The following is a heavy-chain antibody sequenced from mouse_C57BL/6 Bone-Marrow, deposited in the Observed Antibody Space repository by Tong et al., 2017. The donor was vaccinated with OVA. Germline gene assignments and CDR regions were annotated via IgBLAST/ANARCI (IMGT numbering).Heavy chain of an antibody. J-gene: IGHJ4*01. CDR3: ARASGTEDGMDY. CDR2: INSDGGST. Sequence: EVQLQESGGGLVQPGESLKLSCESNEYEFPSHDMSWVRKTPDKRLELVAAINSDGGSTYYPDTMERRFIISRDNTKKTLYLQMSSLRSEDTALYYGARASGTEDGMDYWGQGTSVTVSS. V-gene: IGHV5-2*01. D-gene: IGHD6-1*01. CDR1: EYEFPSHD.